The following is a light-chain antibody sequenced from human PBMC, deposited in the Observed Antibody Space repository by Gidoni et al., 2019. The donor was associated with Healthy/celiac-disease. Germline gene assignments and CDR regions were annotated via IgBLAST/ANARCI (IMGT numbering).Light chain of an antibody. J-gene: IGKJ4*01. Sequence: EIVLTQSPGTLSLSPGERATLSCRASQSVSSSYLAWYQQKPGQAPRLLIYGASSRATGIPDRFSGSGSGTDFTLTISRLEPEDFAVYYCQQYGSSPPLXXXGGTKVEIK. CDR1: QSVSSSY. CDR3: QQYGSSPPLX. V-gene: IGKV3-20*01. CDR2: GAS.